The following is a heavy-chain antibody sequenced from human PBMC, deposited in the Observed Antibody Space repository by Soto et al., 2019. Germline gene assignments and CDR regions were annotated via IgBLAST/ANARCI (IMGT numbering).Heavy chain of an antibody. V-gene: IGHV3-64*02. CDR3: ARSSAGIGQKWLDP. D-gene: IGHD6-13*01. CDR1: GFTFGGFG. CDR2: VDSSGTYT. J-gene: IGHJ5*02. Sequence: GGSLRLSCAASGFTFGGFGMYWFRQAPGKGLEFVSAVDSSGTYTYYEDSVKGRFTISRDNSKNTLYLQMGSLRIEDMAVYYCARSSAGIGQKWLDPWGQGTLVTVSS.